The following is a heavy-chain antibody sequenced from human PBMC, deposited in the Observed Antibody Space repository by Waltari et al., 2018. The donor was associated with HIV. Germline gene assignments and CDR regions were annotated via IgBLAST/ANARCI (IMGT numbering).Heavy chain of an antibody. CDR2: ISRSSDYI. Sequence: EVQLVESGGGLAKPGGSRRLSCAASGFSFSRYAMNWVRQAPGKGLEWIAYISRSSDYIYYADSIKGRFTISRDNAKISVFLHMDNLRDVDTAVYYCTATVTTRGTFDYWGQGTAVPVS. CDR3: TATVTTRGTFDY. D-gene: IGHD4-17*01. V-gene: IGHV3-21*06. CDR1: GFSFSRYA. J-gene: IGHJ4*02.